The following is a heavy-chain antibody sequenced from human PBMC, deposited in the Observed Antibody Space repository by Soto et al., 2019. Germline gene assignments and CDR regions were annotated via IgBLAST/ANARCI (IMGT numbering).Heavy chain of an antibody. J-gene: IGHJ4*02. D-gene: IGHD2-2*01. Sequence: QVPLVESGGGVVQPGRSLRLSCAASGFTFSPYAMHWVRQAPGKGLEWVAVISYDGNNKNYADSAKGRLAIYRDNSRNTLYLQMNSLRAEDTAVYYCARARLDTPALDYWGQGTLVTGSS. CDR3: ARARLDTPALDY. CDR1: GFTFSPYA. V-gene: IGHV3-30*09. CDR2: ISYDGNNK.